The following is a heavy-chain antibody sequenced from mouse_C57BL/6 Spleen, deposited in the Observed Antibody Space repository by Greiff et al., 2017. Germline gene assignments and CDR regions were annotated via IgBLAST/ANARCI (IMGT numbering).Heavy chain of an antibody. V-gene: IGHV1-76*01. J-gene: IGHJ4*01. CDR1: GYTFTDYY. CDR3: EGWTYYAMDY. Sequence: QVQLQQSGAELVRPGASVKLSCKASGYTFTDYYINWVKQRPGQGLEWIARIYPGSGNTYYNEKFKGKATLTAEKSSSTAYMQLSSLTSEDSAVYFWEGWTYYAMDYWGQGTSVTVSS. D-gene: IGHD1-1*02. CDR2: IYPGSGNT.